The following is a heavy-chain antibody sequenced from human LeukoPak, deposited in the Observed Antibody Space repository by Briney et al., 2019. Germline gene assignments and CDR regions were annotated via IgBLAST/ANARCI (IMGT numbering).Heavy chain of an antibody. D-gene: IGHD6-19*01. CDR2: IYYSGGT. CDR1: GGYLSSYY. CDR3: VRGIPMAVAGFDY. Sequence: SETLSLTCTVSGGYLSSYYWSWIRQTPGKGLEWIRYIYYSGGTKYNPSLESRLTLSVDTSQNQFSLRLTSMTTADTAVYYCVRGIPMAVAGFDYWGQGALVTVSS. J-gene: IGHJ4*02. V-gene: IGHV4-59*01.